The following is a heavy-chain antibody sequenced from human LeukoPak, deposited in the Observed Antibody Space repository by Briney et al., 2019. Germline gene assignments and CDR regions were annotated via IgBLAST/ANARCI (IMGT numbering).Heavy chain of an antibody. CDR1: GGSISSYY. J-gene: IGHJ4*02. D-gene: IGHD1-26*01. Sequence: SETLSLTCTVSGGSISSYYWSWIRQPPGKGQEWIGYIYYSGSTNYNPSLKSRVTISVDTSKNQFSLKLSSVTAADTAVYYCARHWGYSGSYYFDYWGQGTLVTVSS. CDR3: ARHWGYSGSYYFDY. V-gene: IGHV4-59*08. CDR2: IYYSGST.